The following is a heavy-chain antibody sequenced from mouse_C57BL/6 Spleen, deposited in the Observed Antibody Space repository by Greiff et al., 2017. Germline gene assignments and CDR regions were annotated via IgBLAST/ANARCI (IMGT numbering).Heavy chain of an antibody. J-gene: IGHJ2*01. Sequence: EVHLVESGGDLVKPGGSLKLSCAASGFTFSSYGMSWVRQTPDQRLEWVATISSGGSYTYYPDSVKGRFTISRDNAKNTLYLQMSSLKSEDTAMYYCARGEVITTVVEGFDYWGQGTTLTGSS. CDR3: ARGEVITTVVEGFDY. V-gene: IGHV5-6*01. CDR2: ISSGGSYT. CDR1: GFTFSSYG. D-gene: IGHD1-1*01.